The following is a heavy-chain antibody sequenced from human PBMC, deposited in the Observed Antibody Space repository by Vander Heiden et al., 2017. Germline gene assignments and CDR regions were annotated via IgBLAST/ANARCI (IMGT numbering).Heavy chain of an antibody. D-gene: IGHD3-10*01. CDR1: CGSINNYY. CDR3: ARGSYLDD. Sequence: QVQLQASGPGLVKSSETLSLTCNVTCGSINNYYFSWSRRAAGKGLEWIGRVYSNGVTNYNPSLRTRVTMSADLSKNQVSLSLTSVTAADTAVYFCARGSYLDDWGQGTLVTVSS. J-gene: IGHJ4*02. CDR2: VYSNGVT. V-gene: IGHV4-4*07.